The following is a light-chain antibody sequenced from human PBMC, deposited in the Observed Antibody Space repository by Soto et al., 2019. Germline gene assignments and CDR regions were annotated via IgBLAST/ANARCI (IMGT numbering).Light chain of an antibody. CDR3: QQYETYYT. J-gene: IGKJ2*01. CDR1: QSISTW. Sequence: DIQMTQSPSTLSASVRDRVTITCRASQSISTWLAWYQQKPGKAPNLLIYKASNLESGVPSRFSGSGSGTEFTLTISGLQRDDFATYYCQQYETYYTFGQGTKLEIK. V-gene: IGKV1-5*03. CDR2: KAS.